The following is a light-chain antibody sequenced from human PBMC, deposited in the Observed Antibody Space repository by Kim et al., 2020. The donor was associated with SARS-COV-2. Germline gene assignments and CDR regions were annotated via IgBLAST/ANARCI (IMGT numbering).Light chain of an antibody. J-gene: IGKJ2*01. CDR3: QQYDNWPPYT. V-gene: IGKV3-15*01. CDR1: QSGSSN. CDR2: GAS. Sequence: VSPGERATLASRASQSGSSNLAWYQQKPGQAPRLLIYGASTRATGIPARFSGSGSGTEFTLTIRSLQSEDFAVYYCQQYDNWPPYTFGQGTKLEI.